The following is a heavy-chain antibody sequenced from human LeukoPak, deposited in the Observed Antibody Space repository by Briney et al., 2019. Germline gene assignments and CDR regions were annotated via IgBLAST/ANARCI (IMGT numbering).Heavy chain of an antibody. CDR2: INHSGGT. V-gene: IGHV4-34*01. Sequence: SETLSLTCAVYGGSFSGYYWSWIRQPPGKGLEWIGEINHSGGTNYNPSLKSRVTISVDTSKNQFSLKLSSVTAADTAVYYCARADIVVVPAALYYFDCWGQGTLVTVSS. D-gene: IGHD2-2*01. CDR1: GGSFSGYY. J-gene: IGHJ4*02. CDR3: ARADIVVVPAALYYFDC.